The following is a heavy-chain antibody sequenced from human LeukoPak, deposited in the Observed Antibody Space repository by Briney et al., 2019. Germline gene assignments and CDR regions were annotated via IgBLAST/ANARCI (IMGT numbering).Heavy chain of an antibody. Sequence: GGSLSLSCAASGFTFITYAMNWVRQAPGKGLEWISYISSSSLAIYYSDSVKGRFTISRDNVENSLYLQMNTLRAEDTAVYYCARSGHYGAGSYYSLNGFDPWGQRTLVTVSS. CDR2: ISSSSLAI. V-gene: IGHV3-48*04. CDR1: GFTFITYA. CDR3: ARSGHYGAGSYYSLNGFDP. D-gene: IGHD3-10*01. J-gene: IGHJ5*02.